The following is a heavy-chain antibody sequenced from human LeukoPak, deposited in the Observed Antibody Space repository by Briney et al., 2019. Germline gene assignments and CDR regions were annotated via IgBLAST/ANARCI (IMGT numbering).Heavy chain of an antibody. CDR2: ISWNSDNI. CDR3: ARARGNSYFDY. V-gene: IGHV3-9*01. J-gene: IGHJ4*02. Sequence: GRSLRLSCAASGFTFDDYAMHWVRQAPGKGLEWVSGISWNSDNIGYADSVRGRFTISRDNAKNSLYVQMNSLRAEDTALYYCARARGNSYFDYWGQGTLVTVSS. D-gene: IGHD1-7*01. CDR1: GFTFDDYA.